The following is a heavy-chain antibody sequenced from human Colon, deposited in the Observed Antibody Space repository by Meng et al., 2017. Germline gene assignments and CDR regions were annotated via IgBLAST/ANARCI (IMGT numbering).Heavy chain of an antibody. D-gene: IGHD6-13*01. J-gene: IGHJ4*02. CDR1: GFTFSSYE. V-gene: IGHV3-48*03. Sequence: GESLKISCAASGFTFSSYEMNWVRQAPGKGLEWVSYISSSGSTIYYADSVKGRFTISRDNAKNSLYLQMNSLRAEDTAVYYCVRGGQQLAHDWGQGTLVTVPS. CDR3: VRGGQQLAHD. CDR2: ISSSGSTI.